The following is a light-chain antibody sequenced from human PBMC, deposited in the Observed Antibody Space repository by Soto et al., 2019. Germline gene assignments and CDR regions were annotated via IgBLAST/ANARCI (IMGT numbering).Light chain of an antibody. J-gene: IGLJ2*01. CDR3: CSYTGSTTHVI. CDR2: DVS. V-gene: IGLV2-14*01. CDR1: SSDVGGYNY. Sequence: QSALTQPASVSGSPGQSITISCTGTSSDVGGYNYVSWYQQYPGKAPKLMIYDVSNRPSGVSNRFSGSKSGNTASLTISGLQAEDEADYYCCSYTGSTTHVIFGGGTQLTVL.